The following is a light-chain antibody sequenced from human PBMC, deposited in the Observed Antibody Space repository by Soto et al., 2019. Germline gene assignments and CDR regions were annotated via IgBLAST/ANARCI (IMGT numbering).Light chain of an antibody. J-gene: IGKJ1*01. CDR2: GAS. CDR3: HQYSSSPWT. V-gene: IGKV3-20*01. Sequence: EIVLTQSPGTLSLSPGERATLSCRASQSISSNYLAWYQQKPGQAPRVLIYGASTRAVNIPDRISGSGSGTDFTLTISSLEPEDFALYYCHQYSSSPWTFGQGTKVEIK. CDR1: QSISSNY.